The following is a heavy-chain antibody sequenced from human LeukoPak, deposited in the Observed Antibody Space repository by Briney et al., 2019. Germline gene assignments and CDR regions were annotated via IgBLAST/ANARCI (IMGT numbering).Heavy chain of an antibody. Sequence: PGGSLRLPCAASGFTFSSYAMSWVRQAPGKGLEWVSAISGSGGSTYYADSVKGRFTISRDNSKNTLYLQMNSLRAEETAVYYCAKDPHPLIGTSGWYLYWGQGTLVTVSS. V-gene: IGHV3-23*01. CDR1: GFTFSSYA. CDR3: AKDPHPLIGTSGWYLY. CDR2: ISGSGGST. J-gene: IGHJ4*02. D-gene: IGHD6-19*01.